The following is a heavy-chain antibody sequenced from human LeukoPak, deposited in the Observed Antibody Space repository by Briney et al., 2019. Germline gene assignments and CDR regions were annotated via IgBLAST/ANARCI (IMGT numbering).Heavy chain of an antibody. CDR2: IYPGDSDT. Sequence: ESLKISCKGSGYSFTSYWIGWVRQMPGKGLEWMGIIYPGDSDTRYSPSFQGQVTISADKSISTAYLQWSSLKASDTAMYYCARQGSGYSPTYYYYMDVWGKGTTVTISS. J-gene: IGHJ6*03. CDR3: ARQGSGYSPTYYYYMDV. CDR1: GYSFTSYW. V-gene: IGHV5-51*01. D-gene: IGHD5-18*01.